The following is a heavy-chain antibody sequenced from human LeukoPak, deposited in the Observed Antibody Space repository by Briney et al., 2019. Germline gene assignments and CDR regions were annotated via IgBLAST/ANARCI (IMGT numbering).Heavy chain of an antibody. Sequence: GGSLRLSCAVSGLTFSTYWMSWVRRAPGQGLEWVANIKQDGSEKYYVDSVKGRFTISRDNAKNSLYLQMNSLRAEDTAVYYCARDPEVAYYDILTGANWFDPWGQGTLVTVSS. D-gene: IGHD3-9*01. V-gene: IGHV3-7*03. J-gene: IGHJ5*02. CDR1: GLTFSTYW. CDR3: ARDPEVAYYDILTGANWFDP. CDR2: IKQDGSEK.